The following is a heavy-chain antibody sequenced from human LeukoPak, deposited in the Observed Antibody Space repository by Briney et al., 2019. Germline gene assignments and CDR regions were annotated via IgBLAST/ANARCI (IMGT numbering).Heavy chain of an antibody. D-gene: IGHD5-12*01. Sequence: PGGSLRLSCSASGFTFSSYIMHWARQAPGKGLEYVSAITSNGDTTYYADSVKGRVTISRDNSKNTLYLQMNSLRAEDTAVYYCAKDPYRASSGLVDYWGQGTLVTVSS. CDR3: AKDPYRASSGLVDY. V-gene: IGHV3-64*04. CDR2: ITSNGDTT. J-gene: IGHJ4*02. CDR1: GFTFSSYI.